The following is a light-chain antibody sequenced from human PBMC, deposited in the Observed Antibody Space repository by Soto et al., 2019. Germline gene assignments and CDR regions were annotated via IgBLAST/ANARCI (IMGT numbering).Light chain of an antibody. CDR3: QQYGASPFT. CDR2: GAS. V-gene: IGKV3-20*01. Sequence: VVLTQSPATLSLSPGDRATLSCRASRHVYINALGWYQQKPGRTPTLLIYGASTRPTDIPDRFSATGSGTDFSLTISGVEPEDSAVYYCQQYGASPFTFGPGTRLEI. CDR1: RHVYINA. J-gene: IGKJ3*01.